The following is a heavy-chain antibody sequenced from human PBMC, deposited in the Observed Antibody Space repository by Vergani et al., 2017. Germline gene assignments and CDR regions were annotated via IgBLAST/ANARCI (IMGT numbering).Heavy chain of an antibody. CDR2: INSDGSST. V-gene: IGHV3-74*01. CDR3: ARDIVATMLGYYYYGMDV. D-gene: IGHD5-12*01. Sequence: EVQLVESGGGLVQPGGSLRLSCAASGFTFSSYWMHWVRQAPGKGLVWVSRINSDGSSTSYADSVKGRFTISRDNDKNTLYLQMNSLRAEDTAVYYCARDIVATMLGYYYYGMDVWGQGTTVTVSS. J-gene: IGHJ6*02. CDR1: GFTFSSYW.